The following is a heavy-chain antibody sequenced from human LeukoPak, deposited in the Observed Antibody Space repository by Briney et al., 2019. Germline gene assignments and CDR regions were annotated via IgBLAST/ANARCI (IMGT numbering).Heavy chain of an antibody. V-gene: IGHV4-30-2*01. Sequence: PSETLSLTCTVSGGSISSGGYYWSWIRQPPGKGLEWIGYIYHSGSTYYNPSLKSRVTISVDRSKNQFSLKLSSVTAADTAVYYCARGVGYCSSTSCYTGTYFDYWGQGTLVTVSS. CDR1: GGSISSGGYY. J-gene: IGHJ4*02. CDR3: ARGVGYCSSTSCYTGTYFDY. D-gene: IGHD2-2*02. CDR2: IYHSGST.